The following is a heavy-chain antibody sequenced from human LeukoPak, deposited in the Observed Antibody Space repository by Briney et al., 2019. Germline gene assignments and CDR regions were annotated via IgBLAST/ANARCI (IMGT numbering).Heavy chain of an antibody. CDR2: IIPILGIA. J-gene: IGHJ5*02. D-gene: IGHD6-13*01. CDR1: GGTFSSYA. CDR3: ASTPSSSWFDP. Sequence: ASVKVSCKASGGTFSSYAISWVRQAPGQGLEWMGRIIPILGIANYAQKFQGRVTITADKSTSTAYMELSSPRSEDTAVYYCASTPSSSWFDPWGQGTLVTVSS. V-gene: IGHV1-69*04.